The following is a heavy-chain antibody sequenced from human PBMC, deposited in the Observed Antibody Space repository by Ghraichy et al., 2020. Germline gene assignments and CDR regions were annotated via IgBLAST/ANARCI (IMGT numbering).Heavy chain of an antibody. V-gene: IGHV3-23*01. D-gene: IGHD2-8*02. Sequence: LSLTCAASGFTFSSYAMSWVRQAPGKGLEWVSAVSGSGGSTYYADSVKGRFTISRDNSKNTLYLQMNSLRAEDTAVYYCAKVPLTGGSRAFDIWGQGPMVTVSS. CDR2: VSGSGGST. CDR1: GFTFSSYA. J-gene: IGHJ3*02. CDR3: AKVPLTGGSRAFDI.